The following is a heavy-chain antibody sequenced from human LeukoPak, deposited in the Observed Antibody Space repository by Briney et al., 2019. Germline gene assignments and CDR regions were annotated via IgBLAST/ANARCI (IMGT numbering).Heavy chain of an antibody. J-gene: IGHJ5*02. CDR2: FDPEDGET. V-gene: IGHV1-24*01. CDR1: GYTLTELS. Sequence: ASVKVSCKVSGYTLTELSMHWVRQAPGKGLEWMGGFDPEDGETIYAQKFQGRVTMTEDTSTDTAYMELSSLRSEDTAVYYCATDRAAAAGNNWFYPWGQGTLVTVSS. CDR3: ATDRAAAAGNNWFYP. D-gene: IGHD6-13*01.